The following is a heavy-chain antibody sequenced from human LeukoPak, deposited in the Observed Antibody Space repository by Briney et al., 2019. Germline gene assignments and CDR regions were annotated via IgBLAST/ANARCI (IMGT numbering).Heavy chain of an antibody. CDR1: GGSFSGYY. J-gene: IGHJ4*02. D-gene: IGHD3-22*01. CDR3: ASLIRDSSGYYYPSTYYFDY. CDR2: IYYSGST. Sequence: SETLSLTCAVYGGSFSGYYWSWIRQPPGKGLEWIGYIYYSGSTNYNPSLKSRVTISVDTSKNQFSLKLSSVTAADTAVYYGASLIRDSSGYYYPSTYYFDYWGQGTLVTVSS. V-gene: IGHV4-59*08.